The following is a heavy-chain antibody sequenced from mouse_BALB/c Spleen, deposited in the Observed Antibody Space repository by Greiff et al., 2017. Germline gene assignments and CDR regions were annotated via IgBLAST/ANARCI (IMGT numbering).Heavy chain of an antibody. CDR3: ARGNGNYVFAY. J-gene: IGHJ3*01. V-gene: IGHV3-2*02. CDR1: GYSITSDYA. CDR2: ISYSGST. D-gene: IGHD2-1*01. Sequence: EVQLQESGPGLVKPSQSLSLTCTVTGYSITSDYAWNWIRQFPGNKLEWMGYISYSGSTSYNPSLKSRISITRDTSKNQFFLQLNSVTTEDTATYYCARGNGNYVFAYWGQGTLVTVSA.